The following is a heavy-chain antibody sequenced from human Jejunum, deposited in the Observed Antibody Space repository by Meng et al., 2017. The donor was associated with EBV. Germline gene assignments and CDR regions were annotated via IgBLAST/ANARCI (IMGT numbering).Heavy chain of an antibody. CDR3: ARDRGVEDY. V-gene: IGHV4-4*02. J-gene: IGHJ4*02. CDR1: GGSSSTDNW. CDR2: IHHSGST. D-gene: IGHD5-24*01. Sequence: QVQLQVSGPGRVKPSGTLSRTCAVSGGSSSTDNWWSWVRQPPGKGLEYIGEIHHSGSTKYNPSLKSRVTISVDKSNNHFSLKLSSVTAADTAVYYCARDRGVEDYWGQGTLVTVSS.